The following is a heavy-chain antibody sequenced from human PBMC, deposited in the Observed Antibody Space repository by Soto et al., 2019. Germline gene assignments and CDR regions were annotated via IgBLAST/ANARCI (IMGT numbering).Heavy chain of an antibody. CDR2: IDGDGTRT. D-gene: IGHD6-19*01. CDR3: AKGASGDHPFR. V-gene: IGHV3-74*01. J-gene: IGHJ4*02. Sequence: TGGSLRLSCAASGFTFNTYWMHWVRQAPGKGLVWVSRIDGDGTRTNYADAVEGRFTISRDNAKNTLYLQVNSLRAEDTAMYYCAKGASGDHPFRWGQGTLVTVSS. CDR1: GFTFNTYW.